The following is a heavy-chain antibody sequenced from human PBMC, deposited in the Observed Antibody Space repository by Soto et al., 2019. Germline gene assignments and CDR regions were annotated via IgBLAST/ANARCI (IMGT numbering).Heavy chain of an antibody. D-gene: IGHD6-6*01. CDR3: VPDLVLPTRPDY. Sequence: GGSLRLSCAASGFTFNKSWMNWVRQAPGKGLEWVGRIRSQTDGGTPDYAAPVKGRFVISRDDSTDTLYLQMNSLRTEDTAVYYCVPDLVLPTRPDYWGQGSLVTVSS. V-gene: IGHV3-15*07. CDR1: GFTFNKSW. CDR2: IRSQTDGGTP. J-gene: IGHJ4*02.